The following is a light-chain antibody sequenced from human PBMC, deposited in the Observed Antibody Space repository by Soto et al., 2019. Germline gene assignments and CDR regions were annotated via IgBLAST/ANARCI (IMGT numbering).Light chain of an antibody. V-gene: IGKV3-20*01. Sequence: EVVLTQSPNTLSLSPGERATLSCWASQSLRSSYLAWYQRKPGQAPRLLMFGASRRATGTPDRFNGSGSGTDFILTISRLEPEDVAVYYCQQHGTSPYTFGQGTRLEIK. CDR3: QQHGTSPYT. CDR2: GAS. J-gene: IGKJ5*01. CDR1: QSLRSSY.